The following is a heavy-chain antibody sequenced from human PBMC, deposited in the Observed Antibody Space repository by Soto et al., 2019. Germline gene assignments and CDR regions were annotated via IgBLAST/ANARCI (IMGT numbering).Heavy chain of an antibody. J-gene: IGHJ4*02. D-gene: IGHD4-17*01. CDR1: GHIFTNFA. CDR3: AIVRGVRGYHYVEPFDY. V-gene: IGHV1-18*04. CDR2: VSGYNGNT. Sequence: QVELVQSGAEVKKPGASVTVSCNFSGHIFTNFAINWVRQAPGQGLEWMGWVSGYNGNTNYARKLQGRVTMTTDTSTSTAYIQLTSLRSDDTAIYFCAIVRGVRGYHYVEPFDYWGQGTLVTVSS.